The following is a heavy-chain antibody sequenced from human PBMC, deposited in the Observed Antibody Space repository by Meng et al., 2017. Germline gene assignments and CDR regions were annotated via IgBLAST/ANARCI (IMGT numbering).Heavy chain of an antibody. J-gene: IGHJ4*02. CDR1: GGSISSYY. CDR2: IYYSGST. CDR3: ARSTLRGYSYGYFDY. Sequence: SETLSLTCTDSGGSISSYYWSWIRQPPGKGLEWIGYIYYSGSTNYNPSLKSRVTISVDTSKNQFSLKLSSVTAADTAVYYCARSTLRGYSYGYFDYWGQGTRVTGYS. V-gene: IGHV4-59*01. D-gene: IGHD5-18*01.